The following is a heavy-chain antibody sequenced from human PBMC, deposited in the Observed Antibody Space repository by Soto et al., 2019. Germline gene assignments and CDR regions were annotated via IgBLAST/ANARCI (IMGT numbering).Heavy chain of an antibody. Sequence: LQLQESGPGLVKPSETLSLTCTVSGGSISSSSYYWGWIRQPPGKGLEWIGSIYYSGSTYYNPSLKSRVTISVDTSKNQFSLKLSSVTAADTAVYYCARTERYFDWLSPGPNWFDPWGQGTLVTVSS. V-gene: IGHV4-39*01. CDR2: IYYSGST. J-gene: IGHJ5*02. D-gene: IGHD3-9*01. CDR3: ARTERYFDWLSPGPNWFDP. CDR1: GGSISSSSYY.